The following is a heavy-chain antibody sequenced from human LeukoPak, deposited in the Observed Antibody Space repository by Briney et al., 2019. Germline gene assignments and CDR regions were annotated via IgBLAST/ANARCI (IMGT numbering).Heavy chain of an antibody. Sequence: PGGSLRLSCAASGFTFSTYWMHWVRQAPGKGLVWVSRINTDGSSTYYADSVKGRFTISRDNAKNSLYLQMNSLRAEDTAVYYCAREPYYYDSSGYISDYWGQGTLVTVSS. CDR3: AREPYYYDSSGYISDY. D-gene: IGHD3-22*01. V-gene: IGHV3-74*01. J-gene: IGHJ4*02. CDR2: INTDGSST. CDR1: GFTFSTYW.